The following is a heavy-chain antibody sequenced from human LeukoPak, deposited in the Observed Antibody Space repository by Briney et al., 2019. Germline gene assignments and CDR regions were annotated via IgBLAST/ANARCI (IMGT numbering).Heavy chain of an antibody. V-gene: IGHV1-2*06. CDR1: GYTFTGYY. D-gene: IGHD3-9*01. Sequence: ASVKVSCTTSGYTFTGYYMHWVRQAPGQGLEWMGRINLRSGGTNYAQKFQGRVTVTRDTSISTVYMELSRLRSDDTAVYYCRLVTTGDYWGQGTLVTVSS. CDR3: RLVTTGDY. J-gene: IGHJ4*02. CDR2: INLRSGGT.